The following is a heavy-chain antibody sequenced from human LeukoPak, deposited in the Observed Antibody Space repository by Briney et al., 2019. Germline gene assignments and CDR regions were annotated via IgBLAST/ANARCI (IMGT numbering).Heavy chain of an antibody. CDR2: INHSGST. CDR1: GGSFSGYY. Sequence: PSKTLSLTCAVYGGSFSGYYWSWIRQPPGKGLEWIGEINHSGSTNYNPSLKSRVTISVDTSKNQFSLKLSSVTAADTAVYYCASGYYYGSGSLDYWGQGTLVTVSS. V-gene: IGHV4-34*01. D-gene: IGHD3-10*01. J-gene: IGHJ4*02. CDR3: ASGYYYGSGSLDY.